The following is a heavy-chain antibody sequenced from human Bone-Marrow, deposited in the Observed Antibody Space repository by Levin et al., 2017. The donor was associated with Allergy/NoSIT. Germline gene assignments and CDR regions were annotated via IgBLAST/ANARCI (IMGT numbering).Heavy chain of an antibody. J-gene: IGHJ5*01. CDR2: ISGGAEST. Sequence: GGSLRLSCVASGFIFENYAMIWVRQAPGKGLEWVSLISGGAESTYFADSVRGRFTISRDNSKNTVFLQLNSLTAEDTAVYYWAKASGHTPIVDGGFDSWGPGNLVTV. D-gene: IGHD1-26*01. CDR1: GFIFENYA. V-gene: IGHV3-23*01. CDR3: AKASGHTPIVDGGFDS.